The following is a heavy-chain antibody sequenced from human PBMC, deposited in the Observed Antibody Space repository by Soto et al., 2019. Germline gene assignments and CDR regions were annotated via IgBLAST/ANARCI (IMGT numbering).Heavy chain of an antibody. V-gene: IGHV4-39*01. CDR2: IYYSGST. CDR3: ARQRVYYYGMDV. Sequence: SETLSLTCTVSGGSISSSSYYWGWIRQPPGKGLEWIGSIYYSGSTYYNPSLKSRVTISVDTSKNQFSLKLSSVTAADTAVYYCARQRVYYYGMDVWGQGTTVTVSS. CDR1: GGSISSSSYY. J-gene: IGHJ6*02.